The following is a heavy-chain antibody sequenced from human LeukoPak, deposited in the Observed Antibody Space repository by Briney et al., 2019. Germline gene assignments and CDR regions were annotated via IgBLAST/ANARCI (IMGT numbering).Heavy chain of an antibody. CDR2: IYYSGNT. J-gene: IGHJ6*02. Sequence: PSETLSLTCTVSGASISNYYWSWIRQPPGKGLEWIAYIYYSGNTNYNPSLKSRVTISLDTSKNQLSLKLSSVTAADTAVYYCARHNGATTGAGGMDVWGQGTTVTVSS. D-gene: IGHD1-26*01. CDR3: ARHNGATTGAGGMDV. CDR1: GASISNYY. V-gene: IGHV4-59*01.